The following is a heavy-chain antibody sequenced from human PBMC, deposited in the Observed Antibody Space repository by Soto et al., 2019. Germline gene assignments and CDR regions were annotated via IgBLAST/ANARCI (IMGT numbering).Heavy chain of an antibody. D-gene: IGHD3-3*01. Sequence: QVQLQQWGAGLLKPSETLSLTCAVYGGSFSGYYWSWIRQPPGKGLEWIGEINHSGSTNYNPSLKSRVTISVDTSKNQVSLKLSSVTAADTAVYYCALTRAFGVVIRGFDYWGQGTLVTVSS. CDR1: GGSFSGYY. J-gene: IGHJ4*01. CDR2: INHSGST. CDR3: ALTRAFGVVIRGFDY. V-gene: IGHV4-34*01.